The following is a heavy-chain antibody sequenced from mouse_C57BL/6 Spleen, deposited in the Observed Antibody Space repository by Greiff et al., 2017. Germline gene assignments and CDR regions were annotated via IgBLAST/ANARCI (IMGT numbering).Heavy chain of an antibody. J-gene: IGHJ3*01. V-gene: IGHV1-15*01. CDR1: GYTFTDYE. CDR3: KRSGCSYDYDRFAY. Sequence: VQLVESGAELVRPGASVTLSCKASGYTFTDYEMHWVKQTPVHGLEWIGGIDPETGGTAYNQKFKGQAILTADKSSSTAYMELRSLTSEDSADYDRKRSGCSYDYDRFAYWGQGTLVTVSA. CDR2: IDPETGGT. D-gene: IGHD2-4*01.